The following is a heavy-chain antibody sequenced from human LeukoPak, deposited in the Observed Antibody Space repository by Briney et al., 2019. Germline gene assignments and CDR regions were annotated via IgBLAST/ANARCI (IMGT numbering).Heavy chain of an antibody. D-gene: IGHD5-18*01. J-gene: IGHJ4*02. CDR1: GFTFGSYG. CDR2: IWYDGSNK. CDR3: AKDVHYSYGYGFDY. Sequence: GGSLRLSCAASGFTFGSYGMHWVRQAPGKGLEWVAVIWYDGSNKYYADSVKGRFTISRDNSKNTLYLQMNSLRAEDTALYYCAKDVHYSYGYGFDYWGQGTLVTVSS. V-gene: IGHV3-30*02.